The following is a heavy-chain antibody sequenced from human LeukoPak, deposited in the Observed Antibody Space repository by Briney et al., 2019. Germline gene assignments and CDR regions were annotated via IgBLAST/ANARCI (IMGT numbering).Heavy chain of an antibody. V-gene: IGHV3-66*04. CDR3: ARHWYSSGWYFAFDI. Sequence: GGSLRLSCAASGFTFSNAWMSWVRQAPGKGLEWVSVIYSGGTTYYADSVKGRFTISRDNSKNTLYLQMNSLRAEDTAVYYCARHWYSSGWYFAFDIWGQGTMVTVSS. J-gene: IGHJ3*02. CDR1: GFTFSNAW. D-gene: IGHD6-13*01. CDR2: IYSGGTT.